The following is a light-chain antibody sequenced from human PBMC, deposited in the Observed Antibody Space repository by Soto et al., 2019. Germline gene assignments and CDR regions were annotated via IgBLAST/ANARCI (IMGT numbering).Light chain of an antibody. J-gene: IGKJ5*01. V-gene: IGKV3-20*01. CDR1: QSVSRSN. CDR3: EQYGSSPPSIT. CDR2: GTS. Sequence: EIVLTQSPDTLSLSPGERATVSCRASQSVSRSNLAWYQHKPGQAPRPLIYGTSNRAPGIPDRFTGSGSGTDLTLTISSLEPEDFAVYYCEQYGSSPPSITFGQGTRLEI.